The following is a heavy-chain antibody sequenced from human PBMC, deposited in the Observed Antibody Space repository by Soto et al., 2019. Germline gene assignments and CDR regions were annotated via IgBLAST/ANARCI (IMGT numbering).Heavy chain of an antibody. D-gene: IGHD5-18*01. CDR2: ISYDGSNK. CDR3: AKDRRSGYSSRGYYYYYGMDV. J-gene: IGHJ6*02. V-gene: IGHV3-30*18. Sequence: GGSLRLSCAASGFTFSSYGMHWVRQTPGKGLEWVAVISYDGSNKYYADSVKGRFTISRGNSKNTLYLQMNSLRAEDTAVYYCAKDRRSGYSSRGYYYYYGMDVWGQGTLVTVSS. CDR1: GFTFSSYG.